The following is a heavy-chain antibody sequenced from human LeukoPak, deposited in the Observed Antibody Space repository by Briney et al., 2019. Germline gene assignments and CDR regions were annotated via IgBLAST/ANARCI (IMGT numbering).Heavy chain of an antibody. CDR2: FYPEGGET. J-gene: IGHJ4*02. V-gene: IGHV1-24*01. Sequence: SVPVSCMVSGYTLTELCMHWVRQAPGTGREGLGGFYPEGGETIYAQKFQGRVTMTEDTSTDTAYMELSSLRSEDTAVYYCATELPMAQPYYWGQGTLVTVSS. CDR3: ATELPMAQPYY. D-gene: IGHD3-10*01. CDR1: GYTLTELC.